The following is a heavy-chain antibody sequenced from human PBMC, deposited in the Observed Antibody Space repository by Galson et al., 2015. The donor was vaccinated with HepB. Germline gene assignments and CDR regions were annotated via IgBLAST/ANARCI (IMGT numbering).Heavy chain of an antibody. CDR3: AKLAPAAATGY. Sequence: SLRLSCAASGFTFSSSAMAWVRQAPGKGLEWVSSISCSTGNTYYADSVKGRFTVSRDNSKNTLYLQMNTLRAEDTALYYCAKLAPAAATGYWGQGTLGTRSS. D-gene: IGHD6-13*01. J-gene: IGHJ4*02. V-gene: IGHV3-23*01. CDR1: GFTFSSSA. CDR2: ISCSTGNT.